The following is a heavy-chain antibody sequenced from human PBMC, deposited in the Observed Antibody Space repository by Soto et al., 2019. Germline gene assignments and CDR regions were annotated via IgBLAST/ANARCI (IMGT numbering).Heavy chain of an antibody. J-gene: IGHJ4*02. CDR3: TRGQSYSTGKDY. Sequence: PGGSLRLSCTASGFTFGDYAMSWVRQAPGKGLEWVGFIRSKAYGGTTEYAASVKGRFTISRDDSKSIAYLQMNSLKTEDTAVYYCTRGQSYSTGKDYWGQGTLVTVSS. D-gene: IGHD1-1*01. V-gene: IGHV3-49*04. CDR2: IRSKAYGGTT. CDR1: GFTFGDYA.